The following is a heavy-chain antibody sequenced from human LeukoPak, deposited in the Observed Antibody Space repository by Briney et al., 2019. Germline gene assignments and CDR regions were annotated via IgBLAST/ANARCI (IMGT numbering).Heavy chain of an antibody. J-gene: IGHJ4*02. D-gene: IGHD2-15*01. CDR1: GFTVGNNY. V-gene: IGHV3-66*01. CDR2: IYSGGTT. Sequence: GGSLRLSCAASGFTVGNNYMYWVRQAPGKGLEWVSVIYSGGTTYYADSVKGRFTISRDNSKNTLYLQMNSLRAEDTAVYYCARIFRNWGQGTLVTVFS. CDR3: ARIFRN.